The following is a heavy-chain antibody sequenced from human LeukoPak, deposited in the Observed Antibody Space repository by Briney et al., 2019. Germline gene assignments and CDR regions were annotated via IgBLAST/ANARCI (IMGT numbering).Heavy chain of an antibody. J-gene: IGHJ4*01. CDR3: SRVASLHYFDY. V-gene: IGHV3-53*01. CDR1: GFTVSSNY. D-gene: IGHD3-10*01. CDR2: IYSGGST. Sequence: GGSLRLSCAASGFTVSSNYMTWARQAPGKGLEWVSVIYSGGSTYYADSVKGRFTISRDNSKNTLYLQMNSLRAEDTAVYYCSRVASLHYFDYWGHGTLVTVSS.